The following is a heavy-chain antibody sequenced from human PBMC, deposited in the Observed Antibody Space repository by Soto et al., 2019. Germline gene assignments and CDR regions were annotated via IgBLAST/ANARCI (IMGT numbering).Heavy chain of an antibody. D-gene: IGHD4-4*01. V-gene: IGHV2-5*02. CDR1: GFSLSSDGVG. CDR2: IYWDGDT. CDR3: AHSSLHYKKWFDP. Sequence: QITLKESGPTVVKPTQTLTLSCTFSGFSLSSDGVGVGWIRQPPGKAPEWLALIYWDGDTRYSPSLKTRLTITKDASKNQVVLTMTNMDPVDTATYCCAHSSLHYKKWFDPWGQGTLVIVSS. J-gene: IGHJ5*02.